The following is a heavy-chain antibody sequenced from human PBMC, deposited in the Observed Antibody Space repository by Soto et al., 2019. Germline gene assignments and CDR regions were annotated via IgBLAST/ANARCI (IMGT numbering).Heavy chain of an antibody. CDR2: ISYDGSNK. V-gene: IGHV3-30*18. Sequence: LRLSCAASGFTFSSYGMHWVRQAPGKGLEWVAVISYDGSNKYYADSVKGRFTISRDNSKNTQYLQMSSLRADDTAVYYCVKGEYYYDSSGYYPFDYWGQGTLVTVSS. D-gene: IGHD3-22*01. CDR1: GFTFSSYG. CDR3: VKGEYYYDSSGYYPFDY. J-gene: IGHJ4*02.